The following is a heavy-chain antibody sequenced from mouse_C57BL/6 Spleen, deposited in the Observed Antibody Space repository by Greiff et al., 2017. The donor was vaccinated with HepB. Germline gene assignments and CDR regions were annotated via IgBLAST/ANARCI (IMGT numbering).Heavy chain of an antibody. D-gene: IGHD1-1*01. CDR2: ISSGSSTI. CDR1: GFTFSDYG. Sequence: EVKLVESGGGLVKPGGSLKLSCAASGFTFSDYGMHWVRQAPEKGLEWVAYISSGSSTIYYADTVKGRFTISRDNAKNTLFLQMTSLRSEDTAMYYCARGLRSFAYGGQGTLVTVSA. J-gene: IGHJ3*01. V-gene: IGHV5-17*01. CDR3: ARGLRSFAY.